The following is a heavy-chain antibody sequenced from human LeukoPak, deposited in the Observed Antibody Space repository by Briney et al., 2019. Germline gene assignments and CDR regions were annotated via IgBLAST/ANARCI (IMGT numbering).Heavy chain of an antibody. CDR2: INHSGST. J-gene: IGHJ4*02. CDR3: AGQPGYSSGWYTY. V-gene: IGHV4-34*08. Sequence: PGGSLRLSCAASGFTFSSYSMNWVRQPPGKGLEWIGEINHSGSTNYNPSLKSRVTISVDTSKNQFSLKLSSVTAADTAVYYCAGQPGYSSGWYTYWGQGTLVTVSS. D-gene: IGHD6-19*01. CDR1: GFTFSSYS.